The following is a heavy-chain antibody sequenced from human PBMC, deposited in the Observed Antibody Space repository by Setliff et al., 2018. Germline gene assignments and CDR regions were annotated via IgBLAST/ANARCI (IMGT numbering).Heavy chain of an antibody. D-gene: IGHD3-22*01. CDR3: ARHPPPPNYFDIGALDS. CDR2: IIPALDIT. J-gene: IGHJ4*02. CDR1: GGPLNSYS. V-gene: IGHV1-69*02. Sequence: SVKVSCKASGGPLNSYSFSWVRQAPGQGLEWMGRIIPALDITRYSQKFQGRVTITADKSTGIIYMELTSLRSDDTAVYYCARHPPPPNYFDIGALDSWGQGTLVTVSS.